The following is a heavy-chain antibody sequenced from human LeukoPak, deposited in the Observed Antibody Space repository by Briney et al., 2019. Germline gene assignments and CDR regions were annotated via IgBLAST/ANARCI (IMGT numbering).Heavy chain of an antibody. CDR3: ARPPASASWRSGLGY. Sequence: GGSLRLSCAASGFTFSSYWMSWVRQAPGKGLEWVANIKQDGSEKYYVDSVKGRFTISRDNAKNSLYLQMNSLRAEDTAVYYCARPPASASWRSGLGYWGQGTLVTVSS. V-gene: IGHV3-7*01. D-gene: IGHD1-26*01. CDR1: GFTFSSYW. J-gene: IGHJ4*02. CDR2: IKQDGSEK.